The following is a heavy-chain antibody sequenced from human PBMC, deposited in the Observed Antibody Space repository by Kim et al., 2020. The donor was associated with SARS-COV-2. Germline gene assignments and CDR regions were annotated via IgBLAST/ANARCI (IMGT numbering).Heavy chain of an antibody. Sequence: RTTYADSQKGRFTISRDNAKNTLYLQMNSLRLEDTAVYYWARGYGSGTNYWGQGTLVTVST. CDR2: RT. V-gene: IGHV3-74*01. J-gene: IGHJ4*02. CDR3: ARGYGSGTNY. D-gene: IGHD3-10*01.